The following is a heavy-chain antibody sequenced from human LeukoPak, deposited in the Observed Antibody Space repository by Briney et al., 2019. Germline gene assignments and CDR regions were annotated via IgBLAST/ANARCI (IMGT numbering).Heavy chain of an antibody. Sequence: GGSLRLSCAASGLTFSSYAMSWVRQAPGKGLEWVSAISGSGGSTYYADSVKGRFTISRDNSKNTLYLQMNSLRAEDTPVYYCAKDVESDIVVVVAAAFDIWGQGTMVTVSS. D-gene: IGHD2-15*01. CDR1: GLTFSSYA. CDR3: AKDVESDIVVVVAAAFDI. J-gene: IGHJ3*02. CDR2: ISGSGGST. V-gene: IGHV3-23*01.